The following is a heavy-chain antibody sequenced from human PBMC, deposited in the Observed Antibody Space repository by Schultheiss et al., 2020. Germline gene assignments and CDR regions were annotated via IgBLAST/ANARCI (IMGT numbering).Heavy chain of an antibody. Sequence: GGSLRLSCAASGFTFSSYDMHWVRQATGKGLEWVSAIGTAGDTYYPGSVKGRFTISRDNAKNSLYLQMNSLRAEDTAVYYCARVSVIVVVTPFDYWGQGTLVTVS. V-gene: IGHV3-13*01. J-gene: IGHJ4*02. CDR2: IGTAGDT. CDR1: GFTFSSYD. D-gene: IGHD3-22*01. CDR3: ARVSVIVVVTPFDY.